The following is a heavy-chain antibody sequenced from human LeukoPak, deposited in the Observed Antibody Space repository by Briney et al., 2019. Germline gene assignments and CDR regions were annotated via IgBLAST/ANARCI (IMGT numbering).Heavy chain of an antibody. V-gene: IGHV4-59*08. J-gene: IGHJ4*02. CDR2: IYYNGAT. Sequence: SETLSLTCTVSGGSISSDYWTWIRQPPTKGLEWIGYIYYNGATSYNPSLESRVTMSVDTSKKHFSLKMTSVTAADTAVYYCARYGGSGWVIDNWGQGTLVTVSS. CDR1: GGSISSDY. D-gene: IGHD6-19*01. CDR3: ARYGGSGWVIDN.